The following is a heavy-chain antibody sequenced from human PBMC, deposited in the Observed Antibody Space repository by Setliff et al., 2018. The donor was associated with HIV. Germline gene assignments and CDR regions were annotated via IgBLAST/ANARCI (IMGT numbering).Heavy chain of an antibody. J-gene: IGHJ6*03. Sequence: ASVKVSCKASGYSFARYGLSWVRQAPGQGLEWMGWISAYNGNTNNAQKFQGRLTVTRDTSTSTVYMDLSSLRSEDTAVYYCARDLYSNYLYYYYMDVWGKGTTVTVSS. CDR1: GYSFARYG. CDR2: ISAYNGNT. V-gene: IGHV1-18*01. D-gene: IGHD4-4*01. CDR3: ARDLYSNYLYYYYMDV.